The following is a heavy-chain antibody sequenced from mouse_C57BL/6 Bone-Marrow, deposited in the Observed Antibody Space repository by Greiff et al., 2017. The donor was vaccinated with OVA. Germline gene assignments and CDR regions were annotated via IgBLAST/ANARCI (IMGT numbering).Heavy chain of an antibody. V-gene: IGHV1-81*01. CDR3: ARRGTYYGDY. J-gene: IGHJ2*01. D-gene: IGHD1-1*01. CDR2: IYPRSGNT. Sequence: QVQLQQSGAELARPGASVKLSCKASGYTFTSYGISWVKQRTEQGLEWIGEIYPRSGNTSYNEKFKGKATLTADKSSSTAYMELRSLTSEDSAVYFWARRGTYYGDYWGQGTTLTVSS. CDR1: GYTFTSYG.